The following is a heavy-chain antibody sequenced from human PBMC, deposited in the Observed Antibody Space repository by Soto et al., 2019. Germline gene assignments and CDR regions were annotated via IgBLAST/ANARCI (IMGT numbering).Heavy chain of an antibody. CDR2: VSHDGRNT. V-gene: IGHV3-30*04. CDR3: AKGGRQWLVTSDFNY. D-gene: IGHD6-19*01. Sequence: GGSLRLSCSASGFSFSTYAMHWVRQTPGKGLEWVAVVSHDGRNTHYADSVKGRFTISRDSSKNTVSLEMTSLRAEDTAVYYCAKGGRQWLVTSDFNYWGQGALVTVSS. J-gene: IGHJ4*02. CDR1: GFSFSTYA.